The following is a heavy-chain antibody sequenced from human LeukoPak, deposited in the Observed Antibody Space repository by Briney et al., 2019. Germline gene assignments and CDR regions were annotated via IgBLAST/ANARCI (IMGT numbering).Heavy chain of an antibody. CDR3: ARGPDTAMGSFDY. J-gene: IGHJ4*02. CDR1: GGSFSGYY. D-gene: IGHD5-18*01. CDR2: INHSGST. V-gene: IGHV4-34*01. Sequence: SETLSLTCAVYGGSFSGYYWSWIRQPPGKGLEWIGEINHSGSTNCNPSLKSRVTISVDTSKNQFSLKLSSVTAADTAVYYCARGPDTAMGSFDYWGQGTLVTVSS.